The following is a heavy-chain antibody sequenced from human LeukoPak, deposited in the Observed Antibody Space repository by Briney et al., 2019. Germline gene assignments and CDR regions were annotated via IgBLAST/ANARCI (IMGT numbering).Heavy chain of an antibody. CDR3: ARDWAFTIFGVVPGYGMDV. V-gene: IGHV3-13*01. Sequence: GGSLRLSCAASGFTFSSYDMHWVRQTIGKGLEWVSSIGIAGDTYYPGSVKGRFTISRENAKNSLYLQMNSLRAGDTAVYYCARDWAFTIFGVVPGYGMDVWGQGTTVTVSS. CDR1: GFTFSSYD. D-gene: IGHD3-3*01. CDR2: IGIAGDT. J-gene: IGHJ6*02.